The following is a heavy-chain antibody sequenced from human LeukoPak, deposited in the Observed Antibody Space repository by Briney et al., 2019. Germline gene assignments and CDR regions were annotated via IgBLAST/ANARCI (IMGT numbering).Heavy chain of an antibody. CDR1: GFTFSSYA. Sequence: GGSLRLSCAASGFTFSSYAMSWVRQAPGKGLEWVSAISGSGGSTYYADSVKGRFTISRDNSKNSLYLQMNSLRAEDTAVYYCAREIYGDPGYFDYWGQGTLVTVSS. V-gene: IGHV3-23*01. CDR3: AREIYGDPGYFDY. CDR2: ISGSGGST. D-gene: IGHD4-17*01. J-gene: IGHJ4*02.